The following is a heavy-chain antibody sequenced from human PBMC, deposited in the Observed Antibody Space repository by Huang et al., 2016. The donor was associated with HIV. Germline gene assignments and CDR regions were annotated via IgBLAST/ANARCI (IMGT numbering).Heavy chain of an antibody. Sequence: QVQLHLWGAGLLRPSETLSLTCAVYGGSFRGHDWNWFRRPPGKGVGWIGEINDTGNTNANPSLRSGVTRSVNTSKKQFSLQVNSVTFADTAMYYCARRGYYYDDSGFPGFDPWGRGALATVSS. D-gene: IGHD3-22*01. J-gene: IGHJ5*02. CDR2: INDTGNT. CDR1: GGSFRGHD. CDR3: ARRGYYYDDSGFPGFDP. V-gene: IGHV4-34*01.